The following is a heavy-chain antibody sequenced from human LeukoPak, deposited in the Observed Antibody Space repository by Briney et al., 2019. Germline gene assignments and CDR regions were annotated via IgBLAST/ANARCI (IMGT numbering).Heavy chain of an antibody. CDR1: GYTFTGYY. Sequence: ASVKVSCKASGYTFTGYYMHWVRQAPGQGLEWMGIINPSGGSTSYAQKFQGRVTMTRDTSTSTVYMELSSLRSEDTAVYYCARDPIVVVVAATHHDAFDIWGQGTMVTVSS. CDR2: INPSGGST. V-gene: IGHV1-46*01. J-gene: IGHJ3*02. CDR3: ARDPIVVVVAATHHDAFDI. D-gene: IGHD2-15*01.